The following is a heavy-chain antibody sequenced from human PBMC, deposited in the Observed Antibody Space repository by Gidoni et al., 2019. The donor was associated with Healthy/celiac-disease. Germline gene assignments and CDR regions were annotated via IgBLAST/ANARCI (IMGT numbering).Heavy chain of an antibody. J-gene: IGHJ4*02. Sequence: QVQLVESGGGVVQPGRSLRLSCSASGFTFSSYAMHWVRQAPGKGLEWVAVISYDGSNKYYADSVKGRFTISRDNSKNTLYLQMNRLRAEDTAVYYCARDEELTTTVTRGIIDYWGQGTLVTVSS. D-gene: IGHD4-4*01. CDR1: GFTFSSYA. V-gene: IGHV3-30-3*01. CDR2: ISYDGSNK. CDR3: ARDEELTTTVTRGIIDY.